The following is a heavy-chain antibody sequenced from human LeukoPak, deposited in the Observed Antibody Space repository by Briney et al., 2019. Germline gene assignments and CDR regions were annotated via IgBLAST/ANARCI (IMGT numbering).Heavy chain of an antibody. Sequence: PGGSLRLSCAASGFTFSTYWTYWVRHAPEQGLVWVARITADGSKNYADSVKDRFTISRDNAKNTLYLQMNSLRVEDTAMYYCVRGGVEPYWGQGTLVTVSS. V-gene: IGHV3-74*01. CDR2: ITADGSKN. J-gene: IGHJ4*02. CDR3: VRGGVEPY. CDR1: GFTFSTYW. D-gene: IGHD1-14*01.